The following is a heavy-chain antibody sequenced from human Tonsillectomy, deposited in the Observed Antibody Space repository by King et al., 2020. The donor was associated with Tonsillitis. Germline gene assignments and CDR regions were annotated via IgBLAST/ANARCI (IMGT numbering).Heavy chain of an antibody. CDR2: ISGSGSTI. Sequence: VQLVESGGGLVQPGGSLRLSCAASGFTFSSYSMNWVRQAPGKGLEWVSYISGSGSTIYYADSVKGRFTISRDNAKNSLYLQMNSLRAEDTAVYYCARGIAAAGMDYWGQGTLVTVSS. J-gene: IGHJ4*02. CDR3: ARGIAAAGMDY. CDR1: GFTFSSYS. V-gene: IGHV3-48*04. D-gene: IGHD6-13*01.